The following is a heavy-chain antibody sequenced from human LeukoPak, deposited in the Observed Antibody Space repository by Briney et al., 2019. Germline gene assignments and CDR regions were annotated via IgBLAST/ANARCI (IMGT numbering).Heavy chain of an antibody. D-gene: IGHD2-15*01. CDR3: ARDYCSGGSCYFDY. J-gene: IGHJ4*02. Sequence: PSETLSLTCTVSGGSISSGGYYWSWIRQHPGKGLEWIGYIYYSGSTYYNPSLKSRVTISVDTSKNQFSLKLSSVTAAGTAVYYCARDYCSGGSCYFDYWGQGTLVTVSS. V-gene: IGHV4-31*03. CDR2: IYYSGST. CDR1: GGSISSGGYY.